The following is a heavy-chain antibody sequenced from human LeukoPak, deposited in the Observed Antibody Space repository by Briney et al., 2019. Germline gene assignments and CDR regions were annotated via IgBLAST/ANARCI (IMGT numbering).Heavy chain of an antibody. CDR3: AREDSSYGYFDY. J-gene: IGHJ4*02. V-gene: IGHV3-64*04. Sequence: GGSLRLSCSASGFTFSGYAMHWVRQAPGRGLEYVSVISSNGGSTYYADSVKGRFTISRDNSKNTLYLQMNSLRAEDTAVYYCAREDSSYGYFDYWGQGTLVTVSS. CDR1: GFTFSGYA. CDR2: ISSNGGST. D-gene: IGHD5-18*01.